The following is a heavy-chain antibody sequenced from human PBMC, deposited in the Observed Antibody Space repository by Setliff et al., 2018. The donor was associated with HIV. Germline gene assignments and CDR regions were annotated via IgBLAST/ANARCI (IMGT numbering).Heavy chain of an antibody. CDR3: ARGVRIRVVTATYFDY. J-gene: IGHJ4*02. V-gene: IGHV4-38-2*01. CDR1: GYSISSGYY. D-gene: IGHD3-10*01. CDR2: IYHSGST. Sequence: PSETLSLTCAVSGYSISSGYYWGWIRQPPGKGLEWIGSIYHSGSTYYNPSLKSRVTISVDTSKNQFSLKLSPVTAADTAVYYCARGVRIRVVTATYFDYWGQGTLVTVSS.